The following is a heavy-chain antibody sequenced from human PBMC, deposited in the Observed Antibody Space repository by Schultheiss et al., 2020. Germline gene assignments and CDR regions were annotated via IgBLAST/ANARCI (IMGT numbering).Heavy chain of an antibody. V-gene: IGHV4-31*03. CDR3: ARGRGCSSTSCYDGMDV. CDR2: IYYSGST. D-gene: IGHD2-2*01. J-gene: IGHJ6*04. Sequence: SETLSLTCTVSGGSISSGGYYWSWIRQHPGKGLEWIGYIYYSGSTYYNPSLKSRVTISVDTSKNQFSLKLSSVTAADTAVYYCARGRGCSSTSCYDGMDVWGKWTTGTV. CDR1: GGSISSGGYY.